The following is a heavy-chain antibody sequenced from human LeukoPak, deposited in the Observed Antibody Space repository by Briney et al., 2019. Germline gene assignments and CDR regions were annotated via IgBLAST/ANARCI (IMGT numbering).Heavy chain of an antibody. V-gene: IGHV4-59*08. CDR3: ARAYYDSSGYAAFDY. CDR1: GGSISSYY. D-gene: IGHD3-22*01. J-gene: IGHJ4*02. Sequence: PSETLSLTCTVSGGSISSYYWSWIRQPPGKGLEWIGYIYYSGSTNYNPSLKSRVTISVDTSKNQFSLKLSSVTAADTAVYYCARAYYDSSGYAAFDYWGQGTLVTVSS. CDR2: IYYSGST.